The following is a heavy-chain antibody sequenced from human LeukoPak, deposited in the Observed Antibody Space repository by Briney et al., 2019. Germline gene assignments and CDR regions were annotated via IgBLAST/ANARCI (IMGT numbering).Heavy chain of an antibody. CDR3: ARHDSSGSRYHAFDI. V-gene: IGHV4-39*01. Sequence: PSYTLSVTCTVSGGSISSSSFYGGWIRPPPGKAREWIGSIYYSGSTYNNPSLKSRVTISVDTSKNQFSLKLSSVTAADTAVYYCARHDSSGSRYHAFDIWGQGTMVTVSS. CDR1: GGSISSSSFY. J-gene: IGHJ3*02. D-gene: IGHD6-19*01. CDR2: IYYSGST.